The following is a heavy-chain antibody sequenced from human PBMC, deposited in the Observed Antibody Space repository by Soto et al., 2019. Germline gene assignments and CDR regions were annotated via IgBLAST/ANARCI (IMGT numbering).Heavy chain of an antibody. CDR2: ISWNSETI. CDR3: AGGTFYFDY. Sequence: GGSLRLSCAASGFTVDDYAMHWVRQAPGKGLEWVSGISWNSETIDYADSVKGRFTISRDNAKSSLFLQMNSLRAEDTAVYYCAGGTFYFDYWGQGTLVTVSS. CDR1: GFTVDDYA. D-gene: IGHD1-26*01. V-gene: IGHV3-9*01. J-gene: IGHJ4*02.